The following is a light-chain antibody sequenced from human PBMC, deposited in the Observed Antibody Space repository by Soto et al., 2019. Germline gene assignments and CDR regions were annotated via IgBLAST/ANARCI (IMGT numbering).Light chain of an antibody. CDR1: SGHSSYA. J-gene: IGLJ2*01. Sequence: QAVVTQPPSASASLGASVKLTCTLSSGHSSYAIAWHQKQPEEGPRYLMDLNNDGSHTKGDGIPDRFSGSSSGAERYLIISSLQSEDEADYYCQTWGTGFQVFGGGTKLTVL. CDR2: LNNDGSH. CDR3: QTWGTGFQV. V-gene: IGLV4-69*01.